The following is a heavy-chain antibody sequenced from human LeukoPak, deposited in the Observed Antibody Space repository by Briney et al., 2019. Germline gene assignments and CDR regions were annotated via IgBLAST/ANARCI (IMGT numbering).Heavy chain of an antibody. Sequence: ASVKVSCKASGYTFTSYGISWVRQAPGQGLEWMGWISAYNGNTNYAQKLQGRVTMTTDTSTSTAYMELRSLRSDDTAVYYCARDLPINTLGYSSGWYGALDYWGQGTLVTVSS. J-gene: IGHJ4*02. D-gene: IGHD6-19*01. CDR2: ISAYNGNT. CDR1: GYTFTSYG. CDR3: ARDLPINTLGYSSGWYGALDY. V-gene: IGHV1-18*01.